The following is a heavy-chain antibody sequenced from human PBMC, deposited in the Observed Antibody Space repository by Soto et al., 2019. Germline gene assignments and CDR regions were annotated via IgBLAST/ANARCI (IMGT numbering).Heavy chain of an antibody. J-gene: IGHJ6*02. Sequence: PGGSLRLSCAASGFTFSSYAMSWVRQAPGKGLEWVSAISGSGGSTYYADSVKGRFTISRDNSKNTLYLQMNSLRAEDTAVYYCAARGYSYGSISGYYGMDVWGQGTTVTVSS. CDR1: GFTFSSYA. CDR2: ISGSGGST. V-gene: IGHV3-23*01. D-gene: IGHD5-18*01. CDR3: AARGYSYGSISGYYGMDV.